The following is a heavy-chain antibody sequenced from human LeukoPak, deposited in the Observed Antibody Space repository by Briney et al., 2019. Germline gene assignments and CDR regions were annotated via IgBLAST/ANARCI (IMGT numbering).Heavy chain of an antibody. V-gene: IGHV5-51*01. CDR1: GYSFTSYW. CDR2: IYPGDSDT. Sequence: GESLKISCKGSGYSFTSYWIGWVRQMPGKGLEWMGIIYPGDSDTRYSPSFQGQVTISADKSISTAYLQWSSLKASDTAMYYCARLRDSSGSYYKTFDYWGQGTLVTVSS. CDR3: ARLRDSSGSYYKTFDY. D-gene: IGHD3-10*01. J-gene: IGHJ4*02.